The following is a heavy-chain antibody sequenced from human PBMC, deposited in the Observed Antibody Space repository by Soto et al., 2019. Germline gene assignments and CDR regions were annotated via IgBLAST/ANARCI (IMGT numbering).Heavy chain of an antibody. CDR2: IWYDGSNK. CDR3: ARLTGTNPSAY. D-gene: IGHD1-7*01. J-gene: IGHJ4*02. V-gene: IGHV3-33*01. Sequence: QVQLVESGGGVVQPGRSLRLSCAASGFTFSSYGMHWVRQAPGKGLEWVAVIWYDGSNKYYADSVKGRFTISRDNSKNTLYLKMNSLRAEDTAVYYCARLTGTNPSAYWGQGTLVTVSS. CDR1: GFTFSSYG.